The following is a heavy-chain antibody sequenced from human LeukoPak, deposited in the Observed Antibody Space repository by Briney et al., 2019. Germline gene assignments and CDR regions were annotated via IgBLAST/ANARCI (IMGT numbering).Heavy chain of an antibody. D-gene: IGHD6-13*01. CDR1: GFSFSTYW. V-gene: IGHV3-7*03. CDR3: AKGAGPLAAAGRATDS. Sequence: GGYLRLSCAASGFSFSTYWMSWVSQTPEKGLEFVANIDQGGSVRNYMDSLKGRCTISRDNAKKSLYLEINSLRAEDAAVYYCAKGAGPLAAAGRATDSWGQGTLVIVSS. J-gene: IGHJ4*02. CDR2: IDQGGSVR.